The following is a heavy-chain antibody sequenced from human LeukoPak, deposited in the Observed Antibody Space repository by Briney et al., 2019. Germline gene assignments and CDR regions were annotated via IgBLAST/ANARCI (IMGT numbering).Heavy chain of an antibody. CDR2: IYTSGST. Sequence: SETLSLTCTVSGGSISSGSYYWSWIRQPAGKGLEWIGRIYTSGSTNYNPSLKSRVTISVDTSKNQFSLKLSSVTAADTAVYYCARGSLYCSGGSCYPYYFDYWGQGTLVTASS. V-gene: IGHV4-61*02. CDR1: GGSISSGSYY. CDR3: ARGSLYCSGGSCYPYYFDY. J-gene: IGHJ4*02. D-gene: IGHD2-15*01.